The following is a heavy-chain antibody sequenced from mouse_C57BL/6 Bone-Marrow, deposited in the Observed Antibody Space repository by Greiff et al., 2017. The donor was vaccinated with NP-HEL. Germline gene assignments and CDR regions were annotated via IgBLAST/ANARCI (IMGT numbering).Heavy chain of an antibody. D-gene: IGHD1-1*01. J-gene: IGHJ4*01. CDR2: IDPKSGGT. V-gene: IGHV1-72*01. CDR3: ARRDYGYAMDY. CDR1: GYTFTSYW. Sequence: QVQLQQPGAELVKPGASVKLSCKASGYTFTSYWMHWVKQRPGRGLEWIGRIDPKSGGTKYNEKLKSKATLTVDKPSSTAYMQLSSLTSEDSAVYYCARRDYGYAMDYWGQGTSVTVSA.